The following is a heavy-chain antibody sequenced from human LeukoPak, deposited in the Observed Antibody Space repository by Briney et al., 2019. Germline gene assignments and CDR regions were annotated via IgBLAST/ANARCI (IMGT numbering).Heavy chain of an antibody. CDR1: GGTFSSYT. D-gene: IGHD2-2*02. V-gene: IGHV1-69*02. J-gene: IGHJ3*02. CDR2: IIPILGIA. CDR3: ATSPRWDIEVVPAAIHAFDI. Sequence: SVKVSCKASGGTFSSYTISWVRQAPGQGLEWMGRIIPILGIANYAQKFQGRVTITADKSTSTAYMELSSLRSEDTAVYYCATSPRWDIEVVPAAIHAFDIWGQGTMVTVSS.